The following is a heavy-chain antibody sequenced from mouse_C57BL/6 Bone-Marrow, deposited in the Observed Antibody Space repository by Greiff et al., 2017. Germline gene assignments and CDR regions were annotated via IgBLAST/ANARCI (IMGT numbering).Heavy chain of an antibody. J-gene: IGHJ4*01. CDR2: INPSSGYT. Sequence: QVHVKQSGAELAKPGASVKLSCKASGYTFTSYWMHWVKQRPGQGLEWIGYINPSSGYTKYNQKFKDKATLTAAKSSSTAYMQLSSLTYEDSAVYYCARDGDYDDYAMDYWGQGTSVTVSS. D-gene: IGHD2-4*01. V-gene: IGHV1-7*01. CDR1: GYTFTSYW. CDR3: ARDGDYDDYAMDY.